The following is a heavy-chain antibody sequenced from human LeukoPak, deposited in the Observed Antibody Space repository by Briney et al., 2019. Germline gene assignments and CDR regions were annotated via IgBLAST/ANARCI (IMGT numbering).Heavy chain of an antibody. CDR2: IYHSGST. J-gene: IGHJ4*02. CDR3: VVGYDSSGYYFFDY. V-gene: IGHV4-38-2*02. Sequence: PSETLSLTCTVSGYSISSGYYWSWTRQPPGKGLEWIGNIYHSGSTYNNPSLKSRVTISVDTPKNQFSLKLTSVTAADTAVYYCVVGYDSSGYYFFDYWGQGTLVTVSS. D-gene: IGHD3-22*01. CDR1: GYSISSGYY.